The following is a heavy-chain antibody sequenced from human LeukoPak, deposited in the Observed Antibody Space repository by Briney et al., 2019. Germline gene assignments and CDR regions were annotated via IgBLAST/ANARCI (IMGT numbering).Heavy chain of an antibody. Sequence: GASVKVSCKASGYTFTGYYMHWVRQAPGQGLEWMGWINPNSGGTNYAQNFQGRVTMTRDTSISTAYMELRRLRADDTAVYYCARDREGIAAAGHRPSGYWGKGTLVTVSS. V-gene: IGHV1-2*02. D-gene: IGHD6-13*01. CDR1: GYTFTGYY. J-gene: IGHJ4*01. CDR2: INPNSGGT. CDR3: ARDREGIAAAGHRPSGY.